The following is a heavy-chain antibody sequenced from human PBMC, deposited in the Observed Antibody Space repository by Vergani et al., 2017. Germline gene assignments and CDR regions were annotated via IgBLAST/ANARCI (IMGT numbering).Heavy chain of an antibody. J-gene: IGHJ3*02. CDR1: GFTVSSNS. Sequence: EVQLVESGGGLVQPGGSLRLSCAASGFTVSSNSMSWVRQAPGEGLEWVSVIYSGGSTYYADSVKGRFTISRLKSKNTLYLQMNSLRAEDTAVYYCARGGDEVAAGAFDIWGQGTMVTVSS. V-gene: IGHV3-53*04. CDR2: IYSGGST. CDR3: ARGGDEVAAGAFDI. D-gene: IGHD2-15*01.